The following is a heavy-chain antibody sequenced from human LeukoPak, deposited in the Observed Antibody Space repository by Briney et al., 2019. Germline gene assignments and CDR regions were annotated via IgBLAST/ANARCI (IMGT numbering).Heavy chain of an antibody. V-gene: IGHV1-8*01. CDR1: GYTFISYD. D-gene: IGHD3-22*01. CDR3: ARVRSYYDSSGYRDAFDI. J-gene: IGHJ3*02. CDR2: MNPNSGNT. Sequence: ASVKVSCKASGYTFISYDINWVRQATGQGLEWMGWMNPNSGNTGYAQKFQGRVTMTRNTSISTAYMELSSLRSEDTAVYYCARVRSYYDSSGYRDAFDIWGQGTMVTVSS.